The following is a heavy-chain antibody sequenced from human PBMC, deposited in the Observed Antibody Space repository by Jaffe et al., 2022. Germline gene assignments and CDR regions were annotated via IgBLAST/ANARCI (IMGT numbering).Heavy chain of an antibody. V-gene: IGHV3-49*04. D-gene: IGHD6-19*01. CDR3: IREKIAVPANGGFDY. CDR1: GFTFGDYA. Sequence: EVQLVESGGGLVQPGRSLRLSCTASGFTFGDYAMSWVRQAPGKGLEWVGFIRSKSFGGTAEYAASVKGRFTISRDDSKSVVYLQMNSLKTEDTAVYYCIREKIAVPANGGFDYWGPGTLVTVSS. CDR2: IRSKSFGGTA. J-gene: IGHJ4*02.